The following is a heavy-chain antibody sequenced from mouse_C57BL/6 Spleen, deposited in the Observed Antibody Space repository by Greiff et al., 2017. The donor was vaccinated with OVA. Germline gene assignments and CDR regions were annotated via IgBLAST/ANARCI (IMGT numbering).Heavy chain of an antibody. V-gene: IGHV5-9-1*02. CDR2: ISSGGDYI. Sequence: DVMLVESGEGLVKPGGSLKLSCAASGFTFSSYAMSWVRQTPEKRLEWVAYISSGGDYIYYADTVKGRFTISRDNARNTLYLQMSSLKSEDTAMYYCTSPITTVVDWYFDVWGTGTTVTVSS. D-gene: IGHD1-1*01. J-gene: IGHJ1*03. CDR3: TSPITTVVDWYFDV. CDR1: GFTFSSYA.